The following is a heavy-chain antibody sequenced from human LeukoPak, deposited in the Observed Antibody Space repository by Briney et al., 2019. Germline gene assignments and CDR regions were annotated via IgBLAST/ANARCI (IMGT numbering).Heavy chain of an antibody. Sequence: PSETLSITCTVSSGSISSYYWSWIRQPPGKGLDWTGSSNSSGSTDYNPSLKSRVTISVDTSKNQFSLKLSSVTAADTAVYYCARSMHYYGSGSYLPPHFDYWGQGTLVTVSS. D-gene: IGHD3-10*01. V-gene: IGHV4-59*13. CDR1: SGSISSYY. CDR3: ARSMHYYGSGSYLPPHFDY. J-gene: IGHJ4*02. CDR2: SNSSGST.